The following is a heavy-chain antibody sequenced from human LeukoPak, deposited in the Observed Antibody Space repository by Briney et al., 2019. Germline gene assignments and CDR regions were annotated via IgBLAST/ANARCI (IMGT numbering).Heavy chain of an antibody. D-gene: IGHD2-2*01. CDR2: ISGSGGST. Sequence: GGSLRLSCGASGFILRCYVMSWVRQAPGKGLEWVSGISGSGGSTYYADSVKGRFTISRDNSKNTLYLQMNSLRAEDTAVYYCTKVQWGRRSTSLEGFDPWGQGTLVTVSS. J-gene: IGHJ5*02. V-gene: IGHV3-23*01. CDR3: TKVQWGRRSTSLEGFDP. CDR1: GFILRCYV.